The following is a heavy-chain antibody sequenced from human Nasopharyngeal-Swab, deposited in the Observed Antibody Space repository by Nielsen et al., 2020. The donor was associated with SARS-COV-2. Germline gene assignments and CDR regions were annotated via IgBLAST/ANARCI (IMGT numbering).Heavy chain of an antibody. CDR1: GGSFSGYY. CDR3: ARALLDYGDSGAEER. V-gene: IGHV4-34*01. CDR2: INHSGST. D-gene: IGHD4-17*01. Sequence: SETLSLTCAVSGGSFSGYYWGWIRRPPGKGLEWIGEINHSGSTNYNPSLKSRVPISLDTSKNHFSLKLRSVTAADTAVYYCARALLDYGDSGAEERWGQGALVTVSS. J-gene: IGHJ4*02.